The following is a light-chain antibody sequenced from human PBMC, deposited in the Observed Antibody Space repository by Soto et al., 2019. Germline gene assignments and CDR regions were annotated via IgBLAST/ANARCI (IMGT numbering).Light chain of an antibody. V-gene: IGLV2-14*03. CDR2: DVS. J-gene: IGLJ1*01. Sequence: QSVLTQPASVSGSPGQAITISCTGTSSDVGGYNYVSWYQQHPGKAPKLVIYDVSNRPSGVSNRFSGSKSGNTASLTISGFQAEDESDYYCSSYTGSSTYVFGTGTKLTV. CDR3: SSYTGSSTYV. CDR1: SSDVGGYNY.